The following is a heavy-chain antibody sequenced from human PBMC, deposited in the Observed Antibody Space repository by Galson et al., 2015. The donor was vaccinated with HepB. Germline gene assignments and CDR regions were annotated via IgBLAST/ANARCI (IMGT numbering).Heavy chain of an antibody. CDR3: ARDPYGYSYGWDWFDP. CDR2: IYTSGST. V-gene: IGHV4-4*07. Sequence: ETLSLTCTVSGGSISSYYWSWIRQPAGKGLEWIGRIYTSGSTNYNPSLKSRVTMSVDTSKNQFSLKLSSVTAADTAVYYCARDPYGYSYGWDWFDPWGQGTLVTVSS. J-gene: IGHJ5*02. CDR1: GGSISSYY. D-gene: IGHD5-18*01.